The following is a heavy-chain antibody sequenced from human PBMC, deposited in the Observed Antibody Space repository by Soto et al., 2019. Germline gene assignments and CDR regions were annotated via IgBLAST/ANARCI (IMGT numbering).Heavy chain of an antibody. Sequence: PSETLSLTCAVSGGSFGDFYWTWIRQLPGKGLEWIGEINHIGYTNYNPSLESRVAISVDTSKNQFSLNLRSVTAADTAVYYCGPRGAVAPRGYWGQGTLVTVS. J-gene: IGHJ4*02. CDR1: GGSFGDFY. V-gene: IGHV4-34*01. D-gene: IGHD2-15*01. CDR2: INHIGYT. CDR3: GPRGAVAPRGY.